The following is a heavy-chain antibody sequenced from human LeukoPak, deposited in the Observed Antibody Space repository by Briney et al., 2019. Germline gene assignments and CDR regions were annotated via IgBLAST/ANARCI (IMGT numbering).Heavy chain of an antibody. CDR1: GFTFRSYA. CDR3: VKLGFGELFDLTWFDP. CDR2: TSGSGRST. Sequence: GGSLRLSCAASGFTFRSYAMSWVRQAPGKGLEWVSGTSGSGRSTNYAAPVKGRFIVSRDNSKNMLYLQMYSLRAEDTAVYYCVKLGFGELFDLTWFDPWGQGTLVTVSS. V-gene: IGHV3-23*01. D-gene: IGHD3-10*01. J-gene: IGHJ5*02.